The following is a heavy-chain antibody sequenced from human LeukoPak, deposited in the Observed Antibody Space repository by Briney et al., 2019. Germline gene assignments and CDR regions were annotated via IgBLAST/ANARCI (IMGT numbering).Heavy chain of an antibody. D-gene: IGHD6-19*01. CDR1: GNSFGDYY. Sequence: SETLSLTCTVSGNSFGDYYWSWIRQPAGKGLEWIGRIYTSGSTTYNPSLKSRVTMSVDTSKSQFSLNLMSVTAADTAVYYCARGTGYSSGWYIGWYFDLWGRGTLVTVSS. V-gene: IGHV4-4*07. J-gene: IGHJ2*01. CDR2: IYTSGST. CDR3: ARGTGYSSGWYIGWYFDL.